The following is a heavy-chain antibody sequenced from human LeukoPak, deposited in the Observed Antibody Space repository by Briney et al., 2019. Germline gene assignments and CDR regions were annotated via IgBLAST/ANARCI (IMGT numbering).Heavy chain of an antibody. CDR3: TRSGYRHPYHFES. J-gene: IGHJ4*02. V-gene: IGHV3-53*01. CDR1: GFTLSSFE. CDR2: IYTGGGT. D-gene: IGHD3-22*01. Sequence: GGSLRLSCAASGFTLSSFEMNWVRQAPGKGLEWVSVIYTGGGTDHADSVKGRFTISRDNSKNTLSLQMNSLRADDTAIYYCTRSGYRHPYHFESWGQGTLVIVSS.